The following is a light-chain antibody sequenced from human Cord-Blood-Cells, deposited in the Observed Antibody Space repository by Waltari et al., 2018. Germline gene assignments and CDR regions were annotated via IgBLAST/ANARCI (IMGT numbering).Light chain of an antibody. CDR2: DVS. J-gene: IGLJ3*02. CDR3: CSYAGSYTCGV. V-gene: IGLV2-11*01. Sequence: QSALTQPRSVSGSPGQSVTISCTGTSSDVGGYNYVSWYQQHPGNAPKLMIYDVSKRPSGVPDRCSGSKSGSTASLTISGLQAEDEADYYCCSYAGSYTCGVFGGGTKLTVL. CDR1: SSDVGGYNY.